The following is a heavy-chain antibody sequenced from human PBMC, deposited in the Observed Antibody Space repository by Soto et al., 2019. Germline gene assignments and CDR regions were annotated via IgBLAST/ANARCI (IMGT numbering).Heavy chain of an antibody. V-gene: IGHV4-59*08. CDR2: IHESGVT. Sequence: QVQLQEKGPRLVKPWETLSLTCSVSGGSLETYYWSWLRQFPGKNLEWIAYIHESGVTDYNPSLESRVNISIDTSQDQFSLTVFSLTAADTALYYCARHSRTGDYDFWGRGIHVTVSS. D-gene: IGHD3-16*01. J-gene: IGHJ1*01. CDR3: ARHSRTGDYDF. CDR1: GGSLETYY.